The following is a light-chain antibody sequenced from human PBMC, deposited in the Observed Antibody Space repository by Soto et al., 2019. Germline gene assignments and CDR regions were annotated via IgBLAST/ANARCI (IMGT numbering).Light chain of an antibody. CDR2: GAS. Sequence: ETVMTQSPATLSVSPGERATLSCRASQTIANNLAWYQQRPGQAPRLLIYGASTRATGIPARFSGSGSGTKFTLTISSLQSEDFAVYYCQQYNNWPPYTFGQGTKLEIK. V-gene: IGKV3-15*01. CDR3: QQYNNWPPYT. J-gene: IGKJ2*01. CDR1: QTIANN.